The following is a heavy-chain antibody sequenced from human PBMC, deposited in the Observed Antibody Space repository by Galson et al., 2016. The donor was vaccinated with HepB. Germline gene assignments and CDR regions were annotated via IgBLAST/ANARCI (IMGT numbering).Heavy chain of an antibody. CDR3: ASRFRSGTYFMRYFAD. Sequence: SETLSLTCAVYGGSFSGYYWSWIRQPPGKGLEWIGEIYLSGSGNYNPSLKSRVTISVDTSKNQFSLKLSSVTAADTAVYYCASRFRSGTYFMRYFADWGQGTVVTVSS. CDR2: IYLSGSG. V-gene: IGHV4-34*01. CDR1: GGSFSGYY. D-gene: IGHD1-26*01. J-gene: IGHJ4*02.